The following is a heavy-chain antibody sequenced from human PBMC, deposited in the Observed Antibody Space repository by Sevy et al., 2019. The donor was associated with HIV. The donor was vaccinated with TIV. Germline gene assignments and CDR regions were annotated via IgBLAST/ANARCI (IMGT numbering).Heavy chain of an antibody. CDR2: INPNSGGT. D-gene: IGHD1-1*01. Sequence: ASVKVSCKASGYTFTGYYMHWVRQAPGQGLEWMGWINPNSGGTNYAQKFQGSVTMTRDTSISTAYMELSRLRSDDTAVYYCARAVSPREPFDYWGQGTLVTVSS. CDR3: ARAVSPREPFDY. CDR1: GYTFTGYY. J-gene: IGHJ4*02. V-gene: IGHV1-2*04.